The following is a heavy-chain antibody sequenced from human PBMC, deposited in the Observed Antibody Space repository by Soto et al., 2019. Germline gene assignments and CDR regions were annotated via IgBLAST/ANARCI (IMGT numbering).Heavy chain of an antibody. CDR2: IWYDGSNK. J-gene: IGHJ5*02. CDR1: GFTFSSYG. D-gene: IGHD6-13*01. Sequence: SLRLSCAASGFTFSSYGMHWVRQAPGKGLEWVAVIWYDGSNKYCADSVKGRFTISRDNSKNTLYLQMNSLRAEDTAVYYCARDRRQQLVGWFDPWGQGTLVTVSS. V-gene: IGHV3-33*01. CDR3: ARDRRQQLVGWFDP.